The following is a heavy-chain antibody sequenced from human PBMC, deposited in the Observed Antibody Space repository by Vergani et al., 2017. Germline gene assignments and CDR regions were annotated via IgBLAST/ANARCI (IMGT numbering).Heavy chain of an antibody. V-gene: IGHV1-69*01. CDR2: IIPIFGTA. CDR1: GGTFSSYA. J-gene: IGHJ6*03. Sequence: VQLVQSGAEVKKPGSSVKVSCKASGGTFSSYAISWVRQAPGQGLEWMGGIIPIFGTANYAQKFQGRVTITADESTSTAYMELSSLRSEDTAVYYCASQAPLGPPDYYYYYMDVWGKGTTVTVSS. CDR3: ASQAPLGPPDYYYYYMDV.